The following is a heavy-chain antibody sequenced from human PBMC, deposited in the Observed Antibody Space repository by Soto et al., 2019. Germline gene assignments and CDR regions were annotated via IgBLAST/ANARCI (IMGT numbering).Heavy chain of an antibody. CDR2: ITGSGSDT. J-gene: IGHJ4*02. Sequence: PGGSLRLSWAASGGTCYNYARGWVRQAPGKGLEWVSAITGSGSDTYYVDSVKGRFTISRDNSENTPYLQMNSLRAEDTAIYYCAKLGSSSWSPHYYFDYWGQGTLVTVSS. V-gene: IGHV3-23*01. CDR1: GGTCYNYA. D-gene: IGHD2-2*01. CDR3: AKLGSSSWSPHYYFDY.